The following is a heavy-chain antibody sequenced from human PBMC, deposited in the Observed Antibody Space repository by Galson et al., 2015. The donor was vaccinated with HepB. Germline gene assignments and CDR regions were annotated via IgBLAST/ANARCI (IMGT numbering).Heavy chain of an antibody. CDR2: ISSSSSYI. CDR3: ARGLYDYGDYFYYYGMDV. D-gene: IGHD4-17*01. J-gene: IGHJ6*02. CDR1: GFTFSSYS. V-gene: IGHV3-21*01. Sequence: SLRLSCAASGFTFSSYSMNWVRQAPGKGLEWVSSISSSSSYIYYADSVKGRFTISRDNAKNSPYLQMNSLRAEDTAVYYCARGLYDYGDYFYYYGMDVWGQGTTVTVSS.